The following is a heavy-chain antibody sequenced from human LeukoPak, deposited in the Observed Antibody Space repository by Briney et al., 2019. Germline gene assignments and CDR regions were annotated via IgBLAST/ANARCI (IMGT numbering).Heavy chain of an antibody. CDR1: GGSFSGYY. CDR2: INHSGST. D-gene: IGHD3-22*01. V-gene: IGHV4-34*01. Sequence: SETLSLTCAVYGGSFSGYYWSWIRQPPGKGLEWIGEINHSGSTNYNPSLKSRVAISVDTSKNQFSLKLNSVTAADTAVYYCARYYYDTSGYYNYYFDYWGQGTLVTVSS. CDR3: ARYYYDTSGYYNYYFDY. J-gene: IGHJ4*02.